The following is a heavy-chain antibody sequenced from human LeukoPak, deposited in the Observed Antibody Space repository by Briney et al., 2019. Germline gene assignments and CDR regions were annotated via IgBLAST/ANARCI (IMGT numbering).Heavy chain of an antibody. D-gene: IGHD5-12*01. CDR2: ISWNSGSI. CDR3: AKDIGSGYALGGVFDY. J-gene: IGHJ4*02. V-gene: IGHV3-9*03. CDR1: GFTFDDYA. Sequence: GRSLRLSCAASGFTFDDYAMHWVRQAPGKGLEWVSGISWNSGSIGYADSVKGRFTISRDNAKNSLYLQMNSLRVEDMALYYCAKDIGSGYALGGVFDYWGQGTLVTVSS.